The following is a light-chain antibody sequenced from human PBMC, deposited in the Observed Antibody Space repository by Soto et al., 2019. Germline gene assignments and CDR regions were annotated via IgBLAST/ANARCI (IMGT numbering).Light chain of an antibody. CDR1: QSVSSAY. CDR2: NVS. CDR3: QQYGASPET. J-gene: IGKJ1*01. V-gene: IGKV3-20*01. Sequence: DIVMTQSPAPLSVSPGERATLSCRASQSVSSAYLAWYQQKPGQAHRLLIYNVSRRATGIPDRFSGSGSGTDFTLTVSRLEPEDFAVYYCQQYGASPETFGQGTKVDIK.